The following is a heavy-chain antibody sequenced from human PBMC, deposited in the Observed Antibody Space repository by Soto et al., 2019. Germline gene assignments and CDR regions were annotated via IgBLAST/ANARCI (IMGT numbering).Heavy chain of an antibody. J-gene: IGHJ5*02. D-gene: IGHD5-12*01. CDR2: IYYSGST. CDR1: GGSISSGDYY. CDR3: AREEAGMATNT. V-gene: IGHV4-30-4*01. Sequence: SETLSLTCTVSGGSISSGDYYWSWIRQPPGKGLEWIGYIYYSGSTYYNPSLKSRVTISVDTSKNQFSLKLSSVTAADTAVYYCAREEAGMATNTWGQGTLVTVSS.